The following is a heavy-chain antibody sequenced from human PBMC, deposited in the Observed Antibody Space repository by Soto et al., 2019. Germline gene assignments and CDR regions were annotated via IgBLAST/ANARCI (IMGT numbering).Heavy chain of an antibody. CDR2: ISYDGSNK. Sequence: GGSLRLSCAASGFTFSSYGMHWVRQTPGKGLEWVAVISYDGSNKYYADSVKGRFTISRDNSKNKLYLQMNSLRAEDTAVYYCAKDDYWGQGTLVTVSS. CDR3: AKDDY. J-gene: IGHJ4*02. CDR1: GFTFSSYG. V-gene: IGHV3-30*18.